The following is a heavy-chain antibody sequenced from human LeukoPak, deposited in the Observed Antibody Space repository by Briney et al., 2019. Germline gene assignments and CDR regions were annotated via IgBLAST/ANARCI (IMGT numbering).Heavy chain of an antibody. D-gene: IGHD2-21*02. Sequence: ASVKVSCKASGGTFSSYAISWVRQAPGQGLEWMGRIIPIFGTANYAQKSQGRVTITTDESTSTAYMELSSLRSEDTAVYYCARVNCGGDCYSFGYWGQGTLVTVSS. V-gene: IGHV1-69*05. CDR1: GGTFSSYA. CDR2: IIPIFGTA. J-gene: IGHJ4*02. CDR3: ARVNCGGDCYSFGY.